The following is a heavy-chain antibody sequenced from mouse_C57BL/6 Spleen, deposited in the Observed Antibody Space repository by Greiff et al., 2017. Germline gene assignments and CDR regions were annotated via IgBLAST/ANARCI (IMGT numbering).Heavy chain of an antibody. Sequence: EVQLVESGGGLVKPGGSLKLSCAASGFTFSSYAMSWVRQTPEKRLEWVATISDGGSYTYYPDNVKGRFTISRDNAKNNLYLQMSHLKSEDTAMYYCAMKQLRPDGFAYWGQGTLVTVSA. D-gene: IGHD3-2*02. J-gene: IGHJ3*01. CDR1: GFTFSSYA. CDR2: ISDGGSYT. CDR3: AMKQLRPDGFAY. V-gene: IGHV5-4*01.